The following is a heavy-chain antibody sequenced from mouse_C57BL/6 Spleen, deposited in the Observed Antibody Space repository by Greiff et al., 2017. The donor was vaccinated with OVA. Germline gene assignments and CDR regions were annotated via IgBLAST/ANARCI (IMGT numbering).Heavy chain of an antibody. CDR2: IDPEDGET. J-gene: IGHJ3*01. V-gene: IGHV14-2*01. D-gene: IGHD2-2*01. Sequence: VQLQQSGAELVKPGASVKLSCTASGFNIKDYYMHWVKQRTEQGLEWIGRIDPEDGETKYAPKFQGKATMTADTSSNTAYLQLSSLTSEDTAVYYGARNGYDDGAWFAYWGQGTLVTVSA. CDR1: GFNIKDYY. CDR3: ARNGYDDGAWFAY.